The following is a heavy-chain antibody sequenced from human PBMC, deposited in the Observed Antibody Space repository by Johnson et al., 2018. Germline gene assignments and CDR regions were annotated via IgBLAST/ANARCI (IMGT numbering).Heavy chain of an antibody. V-gene: IGHV3-23*04. CDR1: GFTFGSRA. Sequence: VQLVECGGGLVQPGGSLRLSCAASGFTFGSRAITWVRQAPGKGLEWVSTISGNGDDTYYPDSVKGRFILSRDNSKNTLDLQMNTLRVEDTAVYYCATGGHFSHMDFWGKGTTVTVSS. CDR3: ATGGHFSHMDF. J-gene: IGHJ6*03. CDR2: ISGNGDDT.